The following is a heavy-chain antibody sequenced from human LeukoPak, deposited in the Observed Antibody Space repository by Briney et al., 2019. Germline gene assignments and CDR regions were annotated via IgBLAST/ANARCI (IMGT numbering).Heavy chain of an antibody. CDR3: ARGVRPGAGNLHNWFDP. Sequence: SETLSLTRAVYGGSFSGYYWSWIRQPPGKGLEWIGEINHSGSTNYNPSLKSRVTISVDTSKNQFSLKLSSVTAADTAVYYCARGVRPGAGNLHNWFDPWGQGTLVTVSS. CDR2: INHSGST. J-gene: IGHJ5*02. D-gene: IGHD4-23*01. CDR1: GGSFSGYY. V-gene: IGHV4-34*01.